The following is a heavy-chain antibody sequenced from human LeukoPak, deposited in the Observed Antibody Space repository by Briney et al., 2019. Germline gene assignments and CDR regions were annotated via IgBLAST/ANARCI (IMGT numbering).Heavy chain of an antibody. CDR3: ARDLGYTTSC. J-gene: IGHJ4*02. Sequence: GASVKVSCKASGYSFTDSYMHWVRQAPGQGLGWMGWINPNSGGTNYAQKFQGRVSMTRDTSISTAYMELSRLKSDDTAVYYCARDLGYTTSCWGQGTLVTVSS. V-gene: IGHV1-2*02. D-gene: IGHD6-13*01. CDR1: GYSFTDSY. CDR2: INPNSGGT.